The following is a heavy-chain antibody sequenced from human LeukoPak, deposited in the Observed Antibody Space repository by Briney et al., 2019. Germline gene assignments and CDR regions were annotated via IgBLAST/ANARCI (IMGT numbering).Heavy chain of an antibody. D-gene: IGHD2-21*01. V-gene: IGHV6-1*01. Sequence: SQALSLTFAISGSSFVTSNVAWNWIRQSPSRGLEWLGRTYLRSKWYNAYAVSVNSRITINPDTSRNPFSLQLNSVIPEDTAVYCCTRGKYSGFDIWGQGTMVTVSS. CDR3: TRGKYSGFDI. CDR2: TYLRSKWYN. CDR1: GSSFVTSNVA. J-gene: IGHJ3*02.